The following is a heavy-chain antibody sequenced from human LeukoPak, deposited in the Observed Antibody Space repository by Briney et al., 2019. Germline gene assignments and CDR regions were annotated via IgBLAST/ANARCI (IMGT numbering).Heavy chain of an antibody. D-gene: IGHD5-12*01. V-gene: IGHV3-23*01. CDR2: ISGSGGRT. Sequence: QPGGSLRLSCAASGFTFTNYAMSWVRQVPGKGLEWVSAISGSGGRTYYADSVKGRFTISRDNSKSTLFLQMNSLRAEDTAVYYCARVEGNIVTTTEGYFDYWGQGTLVTVSS. CDR3: ARVEGNIVTTTEGYFDY. J-gene: IGHJ4*02. CDR1: GFTFTNYA.